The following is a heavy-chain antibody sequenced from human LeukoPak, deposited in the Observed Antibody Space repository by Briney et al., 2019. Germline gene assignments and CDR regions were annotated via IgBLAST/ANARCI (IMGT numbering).Heavy chain of an antibody. J-gene: IGHJ4*02. CDR1: GFTFSTYT. CDR2: ISGSGGST. V-gene: IGHV3-23*01. Sequence: GGSLRLSCAASGFTFSTYTMSWVRQAPGKGLEWVSAISGSGGSTYYADSVKGRFTISRDNSKNTLYLQMNSLRAEDTAVYYCAKGRGYSYGSGYTSAAVIDYWGQGTLVTVSS. D-gene: IGHD5-18*01. CDR3: AKGRGYSYGSGYTSAAVIDY.